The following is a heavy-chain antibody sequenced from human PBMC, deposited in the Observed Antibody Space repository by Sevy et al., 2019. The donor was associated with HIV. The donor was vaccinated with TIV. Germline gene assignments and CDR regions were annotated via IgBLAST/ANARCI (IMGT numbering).Heavy chain of an antibody. J-gene: IGHJ3*02. Sequence: GGSLRLSCAASGFTFGDYYMSWIRQAPGKGLEWVSYISSSDSTKYYADSVKGRFTISRDNAKNSLYLQMNSLRAEDTAVYYCARGVLSSTSTRAFDIWGQGTMVTVSS. V-gene: IGHV3-11*04. D-gene: IGHD2-2*01. CDR1: GFTFGDYY. CDR3: ARGVLSSTSTRAFDI. CDR2: ISSSDSTK.